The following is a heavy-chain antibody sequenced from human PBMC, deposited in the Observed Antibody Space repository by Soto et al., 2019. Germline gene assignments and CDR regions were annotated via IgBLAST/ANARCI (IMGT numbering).Heavy chain of an antibody. CDR1: GFTFYSHW. D-gene: IGHD3-22*01. J-gene: IGHJ3*02. Sequence: PEGSLRLSCAASGFTFYSHWMSWVRQAPGKGLEWVANIKQDGSEKYYVDSVKGRFTTPRDNAKNSLYLQMNSLRAEDTAVYFCARTPYYYDSSGFYDEAFDIWGQGTLVTVSS. V-gene: IGHV3-7*01. CDR2: IKQDGSEK. CDR3: ARTPYYYDSSGFYDEAFDI.